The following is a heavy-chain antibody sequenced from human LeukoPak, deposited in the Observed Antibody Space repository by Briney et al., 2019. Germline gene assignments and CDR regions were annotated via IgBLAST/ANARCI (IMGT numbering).Heavy chain of an antibody. CDR3: ARGSHYYDSSGSNFDY. Sequence: PGRSLRLSCAASGFTFSSHAMHWVRQAPGKGLEWVAVISYDGSNKYYADSVKGRFTISRDNSKNTLYLQMNSLRAEDTAVYYCARGSHYYDSSGSNFDYWGQGTLVTVSS. CDR1: GFTFSSHA. J-gene: IGHJ4*02. CDR2: ISYDGSNK. V-gene: IGHV3-30-3*01. D-gene: IGHD3-22*01.